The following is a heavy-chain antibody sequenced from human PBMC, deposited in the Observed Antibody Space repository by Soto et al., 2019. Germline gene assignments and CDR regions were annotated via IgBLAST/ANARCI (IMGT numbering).Heavy chain of an antibody. CDR3: ASHSGSYYNDY. J-gene: IGHJ4*02. CDR1: GGTFSSYT. Sequence: QVQLVQSGAEVKKPGSSVKVSCKASGGTFSSYTINWVRQAPGQGLEWMGRIIPILGIANYAQKFQGRVTITADKSTSTAYRELSSLRSEDTAVYYCASHSGSYYNDYWGQGTLVTVSS. V-gene: IGHV1-69*02. CDR2: IIPILGIA. D-gene: IGHD3-10*01.